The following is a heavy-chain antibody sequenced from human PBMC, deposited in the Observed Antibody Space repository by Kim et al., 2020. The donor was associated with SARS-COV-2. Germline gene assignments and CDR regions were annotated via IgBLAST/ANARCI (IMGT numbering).Heavy chain of an antibody. CDR3: ARGRFTTIFAF. CDR2: MNPNSGNT. D-gene: IGHD3-9*01. V-gene: IGHV1-8*01. Sequence: ASVKVSCKATGYTFTRYDINWVRQAPGQGFEWMGWMNPNSGNTGYAQKFQGRVTMTSDTSINTAYMELSGLSFEDTAFYSCARGRFTTIFAF. J-gene: IGHJ3*01. CDR1: GYTFTRYD.